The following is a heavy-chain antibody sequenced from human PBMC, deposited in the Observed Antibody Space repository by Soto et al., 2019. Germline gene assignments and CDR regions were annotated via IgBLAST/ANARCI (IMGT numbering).Heavy chain of an antibody. J-gene: IGHJ5*02. CDR1: GGTFNSYD. Sequence: SVKVSCKASGGTFNSYDINWVRQAPGQGLEWMGGIIPIVETPKYAQKFQGRVTITADESTNTVYMELSSLRSEDTAMYYCARLSRPNYYDTSSPYTFENWFDPWGQGTLVTVSS. V-gene: IGHV1-69*13. CDR2: IIPIVETP. CDR3: ARLSRPNYYDTSSPYTFENWFDP. D-gene: IGHD3-22*01.